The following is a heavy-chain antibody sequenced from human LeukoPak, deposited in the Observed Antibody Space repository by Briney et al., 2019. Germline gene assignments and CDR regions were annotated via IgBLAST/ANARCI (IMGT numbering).Heavy chain of an antibody. CDR3: AREVEQQLVLYWFDP. CDR2: IIPIFGTA. D-gene: IGHD6-13*01. Sequence: SVKVSCKASGGTFSSYAISWVRQAPGQGLEWMGRIIPIFGTANYAQKFQGRVTITTDESTSTAYMELSSLRSEDTAVYYCAREVEQQLVLYWFDPWGQGTLVTVSS. J-gene: IGHJ5*02. CDR1: GGTFSSYA. V-gene: IGHV1-69*05.